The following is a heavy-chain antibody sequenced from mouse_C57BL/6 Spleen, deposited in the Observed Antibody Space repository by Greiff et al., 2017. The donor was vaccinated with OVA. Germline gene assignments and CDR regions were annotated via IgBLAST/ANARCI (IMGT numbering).Heavy chain of an antibody. V-gene: IGHV1-64*01. Sequence: QVQLQQPGAELVKPGASVKLSCKASGYTFTSYWMHWVKQRPGQGLEWIGMIHPNSGSTNYNEKFKSKATLTVVKSSSTAYMQLSSLTSEDSAVYYCASCESHWYFDVWGTGTTVTVSS. J-gene: IGHJ1*03. CDR3: ASCESHWYFDV. CDR1: GYTFTSYW. CDR2: IHPNSGST.